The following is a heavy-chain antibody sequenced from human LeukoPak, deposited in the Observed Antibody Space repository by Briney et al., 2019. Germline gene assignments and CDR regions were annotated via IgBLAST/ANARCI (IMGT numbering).Heavy chain of an antibody. CDR1: GYTFTGYN. CDR2: INPNSGGT. CDR3: AREGIVVPAAMGGIDY. D-gene: IGHD2-2*01. V-gene: IGHV1-2*02. Sequence: ASVKVSCKASGYTFTGYNMHWVRQAPGQGLEWMGWINPNSGGTNYAQKFQGRVTMTRDTSISTAYMELSRLRSDDTAVYYCAREGIVVPAAMGGIDYWGQGTLVTVSS. J-gene: IGHJ4*02.